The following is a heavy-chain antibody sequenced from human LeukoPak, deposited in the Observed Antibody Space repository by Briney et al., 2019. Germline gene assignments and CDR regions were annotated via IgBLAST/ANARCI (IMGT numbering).Heavy chain of an antibody. CDR1: LFTSSNAW. J-gene: IGHJ4*02. CDR3: ARALVGATGY. Sequence: GGSLRLSCVASLFTSSNAWMSWVRQAPGKGLEWVSVIYSGGSTYYADSVKGRFTISRDNSKNTLYLQMNSLRGEYTAAYYCARALVGATGYWGQGTLVTVSS. CDR2: IYSGGST. D-gene: IGHD1-26*01. V-gene: IGHV3-53*01.